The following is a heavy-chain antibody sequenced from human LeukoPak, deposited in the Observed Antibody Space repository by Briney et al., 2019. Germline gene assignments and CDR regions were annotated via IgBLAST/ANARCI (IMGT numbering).Heavy chain of an antibody. Sequence: GGSLRLSCAASGFTFSSYSMNWVRQAPGKGLEWVSSITRSNYIYYADSVKGRFTISRDNAKNSLYLQMNSLRAEDMALYYCAKDPSGWPTYYFDYWGQGTLVTVSS. J-gene: IGHJ4*02. V-gene: IGHV3-21*04. CDR2: ITRSNYI. CDR3: AKDPSGWPTYYFDY. D-gene: IGHD6-19*01. CDR1: GFTFSSYS.